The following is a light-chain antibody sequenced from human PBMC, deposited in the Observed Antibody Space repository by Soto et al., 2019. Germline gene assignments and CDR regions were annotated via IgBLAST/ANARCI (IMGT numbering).Light chain of an antibody. V-gene: IGKV3-20*01. Sequence: DIVLTQSPGTLSLSPGERASLSCRASQSVSSGHLAWYQQKPGQAPRLLIYGASSRATGIPDRFSGSGSGTDFTLTISRLEPEDFAVYYCQHYVTSSITFGQGTRLEIK. CDR2: GAS. CDR3: QHYVTSSIT. J-gene: IGKJ5*01. CDR1: QSVSSGH.